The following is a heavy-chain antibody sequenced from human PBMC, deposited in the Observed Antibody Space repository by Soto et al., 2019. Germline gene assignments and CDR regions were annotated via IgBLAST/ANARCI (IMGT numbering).Heavy chain of an antibody. V-gene: IGHV4-4*02. Sequence: QVQLQESGPGLVKPSGTLSLTCAVSGGSISSSNWWSWVRQPPGKGLEWIGEIDHSGSTNYNPSLKSRVTISVDKSKNQFSLKLSSVTAADTAVYYCARAPPATTVTTTPYWYFDLWGRGTLVTVSS. CDR1: GGSISSSNW. J-gene: IGHJ2*01. D-gene: IGHD4-17*01. CDR2: IDHSGST. CDR3: ARAPPATTVTTTPYWYFDL.